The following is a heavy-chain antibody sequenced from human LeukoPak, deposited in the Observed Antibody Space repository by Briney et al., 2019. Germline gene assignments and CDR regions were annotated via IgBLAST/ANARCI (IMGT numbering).Heavy chain of an antibody. V-gene: IGHV4-39*07. CDR2: INHSGST. J-gene: IGHJ5*02. CDR3: ARGDYYGSPKVVAA. CDR1: GGSISSSSYY. D-gene: IGHD3-10*01. Sequence: SETLSLTCTVSGGSISSSSYYWGWIRQPPGKGLEWIGEINHSGSTNYNPSLKSRVTISVDTSKNQFSLKLSSVTAADTAVFYYARGDYYGSPKVVAAWGQGTLVTVSS.